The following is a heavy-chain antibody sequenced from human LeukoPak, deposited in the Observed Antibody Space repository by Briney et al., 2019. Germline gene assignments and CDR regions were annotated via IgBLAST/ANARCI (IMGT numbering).Heavy chain of an antibody. CDR3: AREGSNYYDSSGYYYS. D-gene: IGHD3-22*01. CDR2: IYYSGST. V-gene: IGHV4-30-4*01. J-gene: IGHJ4*02. Sequence: SQTLSLTCTVSGGSISSGDYYWGWIRQPPGKGLEWIGYIYYSGSTYYNPSLKSRVTISVDTSKNQFSLKLSSVTAADTAVYYCAREGSNYYDSSGYYYSWGQGTLVTVSS. CDR1: GGSISSGDYY.